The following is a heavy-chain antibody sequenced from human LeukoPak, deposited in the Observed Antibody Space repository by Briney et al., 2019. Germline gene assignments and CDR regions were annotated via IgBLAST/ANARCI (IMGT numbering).Heavy chain of an antibody. CDR2: INPNSGGT. CDR1: GYTFTGYY. J-gene: IGHJ5*02. CDR3: ARGKGYSSGWYEVFDP. Sequence: ASVKVSCKASGYTFTGYYMHWVRQAPGQGLEWMGWINPNSGGTNYAQKFQGRVTMTRDTSISTAYMELSRLRSDDTAVYYCARGKGYSSGWYEVFDPWGQGTLVTVSS. D-gene: IGHD6-19*01. V-gene: IGHV1-2*02.